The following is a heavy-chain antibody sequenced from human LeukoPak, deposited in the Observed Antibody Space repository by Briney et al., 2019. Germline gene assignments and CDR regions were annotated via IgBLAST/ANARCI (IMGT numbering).Heavy chain of an antibody. Sequence: SETLSLTCTVSGGSISTYYWSWIQQPPGKGLEWIGYIYYSGSTNYNPSLKSRVTISVDKSKNQFSLKLSSVTAADTAVYYCARGHSYYYDSSAYYPDFDYWGQGTLVTVSS. CDR1: GGSISTYY. D-gene: IGHD3-22*01. CDR2: IYYSGST. J-gene: IGHJ4*02. CDR3: ARGHSYYYDSSAYYPDFDY. V-gene: IGHV4-59*01.